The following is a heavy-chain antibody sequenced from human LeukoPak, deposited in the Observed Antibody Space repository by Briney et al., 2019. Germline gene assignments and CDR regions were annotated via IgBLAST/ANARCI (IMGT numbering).Heavy chain of an antibody. CDR2: IHHSGNT. J-gene: IGHJ4*02. CDR3: ARDKCSGGSCYADY. Sequence: LETLSLTCAVSGYSISSGYYWGWVRQPPGKGLEWIGSIHHSGNTDYNPSLKSRVTISVDTSKNQFSLKLSSVTAADTAVYYCARDKCSGGSCYADYWGQGTLVTVSS. D-gene: IGHD2-15*01. V-gene: IGHV4-38-2*02. CDR1: GYSISSGYY.